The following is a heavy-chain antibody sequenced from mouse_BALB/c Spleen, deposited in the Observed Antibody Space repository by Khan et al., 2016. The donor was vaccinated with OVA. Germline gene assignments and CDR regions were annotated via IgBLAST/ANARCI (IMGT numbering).Heavy chain of an antibody. CDR3: ARTARIKY. Sequence: EVKLLESGPGLVKPSQSLSLTCTVTGYSITSGYGWNWIRQFPGNKLEWMGYISYSGSTNYNPSLKSRISITRDTSKNKFFLLLNSVTTEDTATYYCARTARIKYWGQGTTLTVTS. V-gene: IGHV3-2*02. D-gene: IGHD1-2*01. J-gene: IGHJ2*01. CDR1: GYSITSGYG. CDR2: ISYSGST.